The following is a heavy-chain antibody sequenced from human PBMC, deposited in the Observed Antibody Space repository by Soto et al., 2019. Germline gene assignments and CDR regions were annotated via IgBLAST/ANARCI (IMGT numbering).Heavy chain of an antibody. CDR1: GFTFSSYG. CDR2: ISYDGSNK. Sequence: QVQLVESGGGVVQPGRSLRLSCAASGFTFSSYGMHWVRQAPGKGLEWVAVISYDGSNKYYADSVKGRFTISRDNSKNTLYLQMNSLRAEDTAVYYCAKEELEQWLVRESYYYGMDVWGQGTTVNVSS. J-gene: IGHJ6*02. CDR3: AKEELEQWLVRESYYYGMDV. V-gene: IGHV3-30*18. D-gene: IGHD6-19*01.